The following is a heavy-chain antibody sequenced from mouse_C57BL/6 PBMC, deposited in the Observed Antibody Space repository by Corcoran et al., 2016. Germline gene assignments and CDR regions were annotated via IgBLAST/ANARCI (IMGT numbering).Heavy chain of an antibody. D-gene: IGHD1-1*01. CDR2: INPNNGGT. CDR3: ARRGYGSPFDY. V-gene: IGHV1-26*01. J-gene: IGHJ2*01. Sequence: EVQLQQSGPELVKPGASVKISCKASGYTFTDYYMNWVKQSHGKSLEWIGDINPNNGGTSYNQKFKGKATLTVDKSSSTAYMELRSLTSEDSAVYYCARRGYGSPFDYWGQSTTLTVSS. CDR1: GYTFTDYY.